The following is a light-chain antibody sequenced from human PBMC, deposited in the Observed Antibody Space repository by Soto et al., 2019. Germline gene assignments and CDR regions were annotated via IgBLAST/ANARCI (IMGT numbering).Light chain of an antibody. Sequence: QSVLAQPASVSGSPGQSITISCTGTSNDIGLYACVSWYQQHPGKAPKLIIYVVSSRPSGISNRFSASKSGNTASLTISGRQAEDEADDYCASYTRGSTLVVFGGGTKVTVL. CDR1: SNDIGLYAC. CDR3: ASYTRGSTLVV. CDR2: VVS. V-gene: IGLV2-14*01. J-gene: IGLJ2*01.